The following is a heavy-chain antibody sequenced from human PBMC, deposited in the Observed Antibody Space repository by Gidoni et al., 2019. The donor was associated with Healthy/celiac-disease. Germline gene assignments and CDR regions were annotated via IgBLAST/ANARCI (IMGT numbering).Heavy chain of an antibody. D-gene: IGHD6-6*01. CDR2: INTRGST. J-gene: IGHJ4*02. CDR1: GGSFSGYY. CDR3: ARKASNIRIAARPVGFDY. Sequence: QVQLQQWGAGLLKPSEPLSLTCAVYGGSFSGYYWSWIRQPPGKGLEWLGEINTRGSTTYNPSLKSRVTISVDTSKNQFSLKLSSVTAADTAVYYCARKASNIRIAARPVGFDYWGQGTLVTVSS. V-gene: IGHV4-34*01.